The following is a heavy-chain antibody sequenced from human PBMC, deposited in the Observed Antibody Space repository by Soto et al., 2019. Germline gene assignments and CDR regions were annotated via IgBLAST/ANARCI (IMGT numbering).Heavy chain of an antibody. D-gene: IGHD4-17*01. J-gene: IGHJ3*02. CDR3: ARDRNPTVTSAFDI. Sequence: QVQLVQSGAEVKKPVSSVKVSCKASGGTFSSYAISWVRQAPGQGLEWMGGIIPIFGTANYAQKFQGRVTITADESTSTAYMELSSLRSEDTAVYYCARDRNPTVTSAFDIWGQGTMVTVSS. CDR2: IIPIFGTA. V-gene: IGHV1-69*12. CDR1: GGTFSSYA.